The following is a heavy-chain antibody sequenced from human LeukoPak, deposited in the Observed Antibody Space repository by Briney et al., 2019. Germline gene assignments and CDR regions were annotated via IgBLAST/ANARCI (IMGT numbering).Heavy chain of an antibody. J-gene: IGHJ4*02. Sequence: GGSLRLSCAASGLTFSSYAMSWVRQAPGKGLEWVSAISGSGGSTYYADSVKGRFTISRDNAKNSLYLQMNSLRAEDTAVYYCARDRSSSSWYGDYWGQGTLVTVSS. CDR2: ISGSGGST. CDR1: GLTFSSYA. CDR3: ARDRSSSSWYGDY. V-gene: IGHV3-23*01. D-gene: IGHD6-13*01.